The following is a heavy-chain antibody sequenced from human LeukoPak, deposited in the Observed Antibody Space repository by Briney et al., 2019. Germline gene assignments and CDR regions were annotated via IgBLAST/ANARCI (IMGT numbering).Heavy chain of an antibody. D-gene: IGHD3-10*01. CDR3: ARDNMVRGAPHGMDV. CDR2: MNPNSGNT. J-gene: IGHJ6*02. V-gene: IGHV1-8*01. Sequence: ASVKVSCKASGYTFTSYDINWVRQATGQGLERMGWMNPNSGNTGYAQKFQGRVTMTRNTSISTAYMELSSLRSEDTAVYYCARDNMVRGAPHGMDVWGQGTTVTVSS. CDR1: GYTFTSYD.